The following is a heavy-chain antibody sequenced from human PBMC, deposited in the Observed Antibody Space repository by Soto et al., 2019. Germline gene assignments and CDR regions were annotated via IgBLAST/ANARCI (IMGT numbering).Heavy chain of an antibody. J-gene: IGHJ4*02. CDR1: GFTFSSYS. V-gene: IGHV3-21*01. CDR3: AREGVPAAMRQTWREFDY. Sequence: GGSLRLSCAASGFTFSSYSMNWVRQAPGKGLEWVSSISSSRSYIYYADSVKGRFTISRDNAKNSLYLQMNSLRAEDTAVYYCAREGVPAAMRQTWREFDYWGQGTLVTVSS. CDR2: ISSSRSYI. D-gene: IGHD2-2*01.